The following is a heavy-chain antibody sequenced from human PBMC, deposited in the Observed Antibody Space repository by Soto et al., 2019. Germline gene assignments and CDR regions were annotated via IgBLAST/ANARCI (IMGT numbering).Heavy chain of an antibody. CDR2: IYYSGST. CDR1: GGSISSGGYY. V-gene: IGHV4-31*03. Sequence: SETLSLTCTVSGGSISSGGYYWSWIRQHPGKGLEWIGYIYYSGSTYYNPSLKSRVTISVDTSKNQFSLKLSSVTAADTAVYYCARATDSGSYSFDYWGQGTLVTVSS. J-gene: IGHJ4*02. D-gene: IGHD1-26*01. CDR3: ARATDSGSYSFDY.